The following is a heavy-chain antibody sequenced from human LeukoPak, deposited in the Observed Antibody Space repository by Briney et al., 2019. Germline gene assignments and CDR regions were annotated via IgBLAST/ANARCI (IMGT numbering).Heavy chain of an antibody. Sequence: SETLSLTCIVSGGSISSYFWSWIRQPPGKGLEWIGYISNSGSTNYNPSLKSRVTISADTSKNQFSLKLSSVTAADTAVYYCAREGYYDSSGYYAIDYWGQGTLVTVSS. CDR1: GGSISSYF. V-gene: IGHV4-59*01. D-gene: IGHD3-22*01. J-gene: IGHJ4*02. CDR3: AREGYYDSSGYYAIDY. CDR2: ISNSGST.